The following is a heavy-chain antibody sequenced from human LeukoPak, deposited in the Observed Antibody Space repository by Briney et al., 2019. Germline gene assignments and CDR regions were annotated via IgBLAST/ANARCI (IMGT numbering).Heavy chain of an antibody. J-gene: IGHJ4*02. CDR1: GVTFSSYA. Sequence: GGSLRLSCAASGVTFSSYAMRWVRQAPGKGLEWVSAISGSGGSTYYADSVKGRFTISRDNSKNTLYLQMNNLRAEDTAVYYCAKGGNTMIVVVITYYFDYWGQGTLVTVSS. D-gene: IGHD3-22*01. V-gene: IGHV3-23*01. CDR2: ISGSGGST. CDR3: AKGGNTMIVVVITYYFDY.